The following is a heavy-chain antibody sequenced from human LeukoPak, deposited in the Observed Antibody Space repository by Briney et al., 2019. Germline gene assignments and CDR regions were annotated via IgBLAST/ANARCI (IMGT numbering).Heavy chain of an antibody. Sequence: SETLSLTCTVSGGSISSYYWSWIRQPPGKGLEWIGFIYYSGTTNYNPSLKSRVTISVDTSKNQFSLKLSSVTAADTAVYYCARGGSRYSKKYYMDVWGKGTTVTVSS. V-gene: IGHV4-59*12. CDR3: ARGGSRYSKKYYMDV. D-gene: IGHD6-13*01. J-gene: IGHJ6*03. CDR2: IYYSGTT. CDR1: GGSISSYY.